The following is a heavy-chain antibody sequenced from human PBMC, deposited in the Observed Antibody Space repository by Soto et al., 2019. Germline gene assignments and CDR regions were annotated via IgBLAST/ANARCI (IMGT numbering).Heavy chain of an antibody. CDR3: VKDGLLCGGDCYHYDY. J-gene: IGHJ4*02. CDR2: ISSNGGST. D-gene: IGHD2-21*02. CDR1: GFTFSSYA. Sequence: EVQLVESGGGLVQPGGYLRLSCSASGFTFSSYAMHWVRQAPGKGLEYVSAISSNGGSTYYADSVKGRFTISRDNSKNTLYLQMSSLRAEDTAVYYCVKDGLLCGGDCYHYDYWGQGTLVTVSS. V-gene: IGHV3-64D*06.